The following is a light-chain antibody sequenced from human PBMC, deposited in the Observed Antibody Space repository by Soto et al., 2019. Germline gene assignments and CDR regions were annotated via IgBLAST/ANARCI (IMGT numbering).Light chain of an antibody. CDR3: SSYTSASTLV. CDR2: EVS. Sequence: QSVLTQPASVSGSPGQSITISCTGTRSDVGGYNFVSWYQQRPGKAPKLKIYEVSNRPSGVSNRFSGSKSGSTASLTISGLQAEDEADYYCSSYTSASTLVFGAGTKLTVL. V-gene: IGLV2-14*01. J-gene: IGLJ2*01. CDR1: RSDVGGYNF.